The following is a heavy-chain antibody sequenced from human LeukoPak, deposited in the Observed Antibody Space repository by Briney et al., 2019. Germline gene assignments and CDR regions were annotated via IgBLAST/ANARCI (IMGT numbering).Heavy chain of an antibody. V-gene: IGHV1-2*06. CDR3: ATASGGSPKSHFDY. J-gene: IGHJ4*02. D-gene: IGHD2-15*01. Sequence: GASVKVSCKASGYTFTGYYMHWVRQAPGQGLEWMGRINPNNGGTNYAQKFQGRVTMTRDTSISTAYMELSRLRSDDTAVYYGATASGGSPKSHFDYWGRGTRFGVSS. CDR2: INPNNGGT. CDR1: GYTFTGYY.